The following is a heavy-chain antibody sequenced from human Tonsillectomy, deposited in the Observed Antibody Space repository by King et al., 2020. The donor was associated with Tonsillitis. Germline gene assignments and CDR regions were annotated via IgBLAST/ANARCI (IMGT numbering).Heavy chain of an antibody. CDR2: ISHDGSNK. CDR1: GFIFSSYA. J-gene: IGHJ4*02. D-gene: IGHD3-10*01. CDR3: ARVGPGSVWFGEPLEY. V-gene: IGHV3-30-3*01. Sequence: VQLVESGGGVVQPGRSLRLSCEASGFIFSSYAMHWVRQAPGKGLEWVAVISHDGSNKHYADSAKGRFTISRDNSKNTLYLQMNSMRAEDTAGYYCARVGPGSVWFGEPLEYWGQGTLVTVSS.